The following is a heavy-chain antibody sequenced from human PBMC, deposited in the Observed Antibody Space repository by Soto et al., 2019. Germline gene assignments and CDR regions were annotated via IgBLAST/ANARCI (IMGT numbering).Heavy chain of an antibody. D-gene: IGHD6-13*01. CDR1: GGSISSYY. CDR2: IYTSGST. Sequence: SETLSLTCTVSGGSISSYYRSWIRQPAGKGLEWIGRIYTSGSTNYNPSLKSRVTMSVDTSKNQFSLKLSSVTAADTAVYYCAREPPLPIAAAGVHYYGMDVWGQGTTVTAP. J-gene: IGHJ6*02. CDR3: AREPPLPIAAAGVHYYGMDV. V-gene: IGHV4-4*07.